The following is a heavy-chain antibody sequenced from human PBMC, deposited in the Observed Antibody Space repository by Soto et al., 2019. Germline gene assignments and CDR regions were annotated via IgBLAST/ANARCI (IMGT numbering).Heavy chain of an antibody. J-gene: IGHJ5*02. CDR3: ARGRIVGALRAVNWCDP. D-gene: IGHD1-26*01. CDR1: GGSFSGYY. CDR2: IDHSGST. V-gene: IGHV4-34*01. Sequence: ASETLSLTCAVYGGSFSGYYWSWIRQPPGKGLEWIGEIDHSGSTNYNPSLKSRVTISVDTSKNQFSLKLSSVTAADTAVYYCARGRIVGALRAVNWCDPWGQGTLVTVSS.